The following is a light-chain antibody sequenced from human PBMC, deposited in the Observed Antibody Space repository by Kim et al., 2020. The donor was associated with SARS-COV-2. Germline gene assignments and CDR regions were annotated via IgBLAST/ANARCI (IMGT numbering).Light chain of an antibody. CDR3: SSYTTRATLI. J-gene: IGLJ2*01. CDR1: TSDFSGLNY. Sequence: GQSITISCTATTSDFSGLNYVFCYQHHPGDTPKLIVYDVNQRPSGVSNRFSGSKSGNTASLTISGLQADDEADYYCSSYTTRATLIFGGGTQLTVL. V-gene: IGLV2-14*03. CDR2: DVN.